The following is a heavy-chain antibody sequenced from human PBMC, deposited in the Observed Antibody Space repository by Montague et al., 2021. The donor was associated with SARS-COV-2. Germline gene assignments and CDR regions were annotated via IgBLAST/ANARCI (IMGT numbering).Heavy chain of an antibody. CDR2: IYYSGST. Sequence: TLSLTCTVSGGSISSGGYYWSWIRQHPGKGLEWIGCIYYSGSTYYNPSLKSRVTISVDTSKNQFSLKLSSVTAADTAVYYCARDRITKMVVVNAFDFWGQGTMVTVSS. CDR3: ARDRITKMVVVNAFDF. CDR1: GGSISSGGYY. V-gene: IGHV4-31*03. D-gene: IGHD3-22*01. J-gene: IGHJ3*01.